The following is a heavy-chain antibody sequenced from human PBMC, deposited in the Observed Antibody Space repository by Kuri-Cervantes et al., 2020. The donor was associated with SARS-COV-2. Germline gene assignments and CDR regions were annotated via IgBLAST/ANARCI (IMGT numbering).Heavy chain of an antibody. CDR2: IYTSGST. Sequence: SETLSLTCTVSGGSISSGSYYWSWIRQPAGKGLEWIGRIYTSGSTNYNPSLKSRVTISVDTSKNQFSLKLSSVTAADTAVYYCARGPLFEITIFGVVIHRSMDAWGQGTTVTVSS. D-gene: IGHD3-3*01. V-gene: IGHV4-61*02. CDR1: GGSISSGSYY. J-gene: IGHJ6*02. CDR3: ARGPLFEITIFGVVIHRSMDA.